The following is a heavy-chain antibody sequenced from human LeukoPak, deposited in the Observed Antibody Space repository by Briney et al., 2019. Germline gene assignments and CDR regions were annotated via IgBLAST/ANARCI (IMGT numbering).Heavy chain of an antibody. CDR3: ARGRTRRDGYNPRPYGY. CDR1: GGSFSGYY. CDR2: INHSGST. V-gene: IGHV4-34*01. J-gene: IGHJ4*02. D-gene: IGHD5-24*01. Sequence: PSETLSLTCAVYGGSFSGYYWSWIRQPPGKGPEWIGEINHSGSTNYNPSLKSRVTISVDTSKNQFSLKLSSVTAADTAVYYCARGRTRRDGYNPRPYGYWGQGTLVTVSS.